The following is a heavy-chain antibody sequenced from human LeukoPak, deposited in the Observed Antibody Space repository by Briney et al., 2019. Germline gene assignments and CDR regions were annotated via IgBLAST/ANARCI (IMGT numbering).Heavy chain of an antibody. CDR1: GFTFSSYS. D-gene: IGHD6-19*01. V-gene: IGHV3-48*01. J-gene: IGHJ4*02. CDR2: ISSSSSTI. Sequence: GGSLRLSCAASGFTFSSYSMNWVRQAPGKGLEWVSYISSSSSTIYYADSVKGRFTISRDNAKNTVDLQMNSLRVEDTAVYYCAGRRSSGWYAYWGQGTLVTVSS. CDR3: AGRRSSGWYAY.